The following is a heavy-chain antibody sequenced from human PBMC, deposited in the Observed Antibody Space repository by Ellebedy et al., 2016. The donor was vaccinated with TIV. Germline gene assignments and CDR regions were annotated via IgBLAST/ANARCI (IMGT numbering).Heavy chain of an antibody. CDR1: GGTFSSYS. CDR2: IIPILDIT. CDR3: ARAPPPRGDRSADAFDI. Sequence: AASVKVSCKASGGTFSSYSINWVRQAPGQGLEWMGRIIPILDITNYAQNFQGRVTITADQSTSKAYMELSSLRSEDTAVYYCARAPPPRGDRSADAFDIWGQGTMVTVSS. V-gene: IGHV1-69*04. J-gene: IGHJ3*02. D-gene: IGHD7-27*01.